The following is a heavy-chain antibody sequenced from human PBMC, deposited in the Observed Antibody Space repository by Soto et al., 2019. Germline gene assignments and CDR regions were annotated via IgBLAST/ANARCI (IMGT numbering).Heavy chain of an antibody. V-gene: IGHV1-18*01. CDR3: AREFPGGNSSSGWFNWFDP. J-gene: IGHJ5*02. CDR2: ISAYNGNT. D-gene: IGHD6-19*01. Sequence: ASVKVSCKASGYTFTSYGISWVRQAPGQGLEGMGWISAYNGNTNYAQKLQGRVTMTTDTSTSTAYTELRSLRSDDTAVYYCAREFPGGNSSSGWFNWFDPWGQGTLVPVS. CDR1: GYTFTSYG.